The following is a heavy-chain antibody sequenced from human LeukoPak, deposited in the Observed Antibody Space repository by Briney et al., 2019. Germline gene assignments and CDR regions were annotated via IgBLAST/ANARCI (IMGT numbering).Heavy chain of an antibody. CDR2: ITSTGSYT. V-gene: IGHV3-21*01. Sequence: PGGTLRLSCAASGFTFSGYAMNWVRQAPGKGLEWVSSITSTGSYTFYADSVKGRFTISRDNAKNSLYLQMNSLRAEDTAIYYCARDPYSGSYGDSYYYYMDVWGKGTTVTISS. CDR3: ARDPYSGSYGDSYYYYMDV. CDR1: GFTFSGYA. J-gene: IGHJ6*03. D-gene: IGHD1-26*01.